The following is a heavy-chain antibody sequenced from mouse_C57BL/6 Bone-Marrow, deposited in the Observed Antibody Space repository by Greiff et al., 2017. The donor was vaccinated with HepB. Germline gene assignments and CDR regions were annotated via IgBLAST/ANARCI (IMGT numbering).Heavy chain of an antibody. CDR3: LITYYFDY. J-gene: IGHJ2*01. V-gene: IGHV1-26*01. D-gene: IGHD1-1*01. CDR1: GYTFTDYY. CDR2: INPNNGGT. Sequence: EVQLQQSGPELVKPGASVKISCKASGYTFTDYYMNWVKQSHGKSLEWIGDINPNNGGTSYNQKFKGKATLTVDKSSSTAYMELRSLTSEDSAVYYCLITYYFDYWGQGTTLTVSS.